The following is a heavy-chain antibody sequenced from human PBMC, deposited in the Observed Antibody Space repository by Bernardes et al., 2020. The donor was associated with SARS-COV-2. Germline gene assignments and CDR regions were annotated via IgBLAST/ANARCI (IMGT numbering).Heavy chain of an antibody. V-gene: IGHV1-2*06. J-gene: IGHJ3*02. D-gene: IGHD3-3*02. Sequence: ASVTVSCKASGYTFTDYYIHWVRPAPGQGLEWMGRINPNSGGTNSAQTFQGRVTLTRDTSITTAYMELNRLTSDDTAIYYCARSYNSIFSAFEIFSAFEIWGQGTMVTVSS. CDR1: GYTFTDYY. CDR2: INPNSGGT. CDR3: ARSYNSIFSAFEIFSAFEI.